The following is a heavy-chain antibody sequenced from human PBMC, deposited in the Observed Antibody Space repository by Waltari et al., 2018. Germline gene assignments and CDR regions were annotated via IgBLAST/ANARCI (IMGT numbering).Heavy chain of an antibody. CDR3: ARQSLFYYFGSGSYYNGAFDI. CDR2: IYWNDDK. J-gene: IGHJ3*02. CDR1: GFSLSTSGVA. V-gene: IGHV2-5*01. D-gene: IGHD3-10*01. Sequence: QITLKESGPTLVKPTQTLTLTCTFSGFSLSTSGVAVGWIRQPPGKALEWLALIYWNDDKRYSPALKSRLTMTKDTAKNQVVLKMTNLDPVDTATYYCARQSLFYYFGSGSYYNGAFDIWGPGTMVTVSS.